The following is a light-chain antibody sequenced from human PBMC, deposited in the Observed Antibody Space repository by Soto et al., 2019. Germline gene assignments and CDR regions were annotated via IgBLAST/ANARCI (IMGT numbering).Light chain of an antibody. J-gene: IGKJ4*01. CDR2: DAS. V-gene: IGKV3-11*01. CDR1: QSVSSY. Sequence: EIVLTQSPAPLSLPPGEKATLSCRASQSVSSYLAWYQQKPGQAPRLLIYDASNRATGIPARFSGSGSGTYFTLTISSLEREDFAVYYCQQRSNWLTFGGGTKVEIK. CDR3: QQRSNWLT.